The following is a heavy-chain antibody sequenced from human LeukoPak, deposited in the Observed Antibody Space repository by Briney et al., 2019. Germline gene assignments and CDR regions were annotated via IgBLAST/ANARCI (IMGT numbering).Heavy chain of an antibody. D-gene: IGHD6-19*01. CDR2: MNPDSGDI. J-gene: IGHJ5*02. CDR1: GYTFTSYA. CDR3: ARARALAGNRAYDWFDP. V-gene: IGHV1-8*01. Sequence: ASVKVSCKASGYTFTSYAVNWVRQAPGQGLEWMGWMNPDSGDITYAQRFQGRLTMTRNTSIGTAYMELSGLTSEDTAIYYCARARALAGNRAYDWFDPWGHGTLVTVSS.